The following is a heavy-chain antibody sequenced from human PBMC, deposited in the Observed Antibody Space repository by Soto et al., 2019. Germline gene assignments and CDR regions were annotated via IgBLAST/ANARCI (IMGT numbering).Heavy chain of an antibody. V-gene: IGHV3-48*03. J-gene: IGHJ4*02. CDR3: ARGFGRFNY. CDR2: IDGSGATK. Sequence: EVQLLESGGGLVQPGGSLRLSCGVSGFTFNDFEMNWVRQAPGKGPEWLAYIDGSGATKKYADSVRGRFTISRDNPNNSLFPQMSSLSAADTAIYYCARGFGRFNYWGQGTLVSVSS. CDR1: GFTFNDFE. D-gene: IGHD3-10*01.